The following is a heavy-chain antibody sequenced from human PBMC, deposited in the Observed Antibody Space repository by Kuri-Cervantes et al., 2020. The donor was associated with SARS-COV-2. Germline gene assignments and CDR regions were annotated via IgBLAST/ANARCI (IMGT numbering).Heavy chain of an antibody. CDR1: GGSVSSGSYY. V-gene: IGHV4-61*01. CDR2: IYYTGST. J-gene: IGHJ6*02. Sequence: SETLSLTCTVSGGSVSSGSYYWSWIRLPPGKGLEWIGYIYYTGSTNYGPSLKSRVTISVDTSKNQFSLKLSSVTAADTAVYYCARVAAGTIEDYYYGMDVWGQGTTVTVSS. D-gene: IGHD6-13*01. CDR3: ARVAAGTIEDYYYGMDV.